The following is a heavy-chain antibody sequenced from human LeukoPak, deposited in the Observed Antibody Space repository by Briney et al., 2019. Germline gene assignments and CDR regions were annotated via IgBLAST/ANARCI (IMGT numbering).Heavy chain of an antibody. D-gene: IGHD6-19*01. CDR1: GGSLSSGGYY. J-gene: IGHJ3*02. CDR2: IYYSGST. CDR3: ARDRSSGWYRDAFDI. V-gene: IGHV4-31*03. Sequence: PSETLSLTCTVSGGSLSSGGYYWSWIRQHPGKGLEWIGYIYYSGSTYYNPSLKSRVTISVDTSKNQFSLKLSSVTAADTAVYYCARDRSSGWYRDAFDIWGQGTMVTVSS.